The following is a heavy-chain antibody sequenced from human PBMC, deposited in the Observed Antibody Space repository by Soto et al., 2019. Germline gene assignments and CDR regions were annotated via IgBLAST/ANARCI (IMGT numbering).Heavy chain of an antibody. CDR2: IIPIFGTA. D-gene: IGHD1-1*01. CDR3: ARGRAEHQSYHWYFDY. V-gene: IGHV1-69*01. CDR1: GGTFSGYA. J-gene: IGHJ4*02. Sequence: QVQLVQSGAEVKKPGSSVKVSCKASGGTFSGYAISWVRQAPGQGLEWMGGIIPIFGTANYAQKFQGRVTITADESTSTAYMELSSLRSEDTAVYYCARGRAEHQSYHWYFDYWGQGTLVTVSS.